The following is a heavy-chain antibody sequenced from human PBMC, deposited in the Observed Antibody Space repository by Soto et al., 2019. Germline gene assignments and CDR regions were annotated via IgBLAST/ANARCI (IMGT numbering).Heavy chain of an antibody. CDR3: ARPSHSSGSYFDY. CDR2: IYYSGST. D-gene: IGHD3-22*01. J-gene: IGHJ4*02. CDR1: GGSISSSSYY. Sequence: QLQLQESGPGLVKPSETLSLTCTVSGGSISSSSYYWGWIRQPPGKGLEWIGSIYYSGSTYYNPSLKRRATRTAATSNSRFSVTLSSVTAADTAVYYCARPSHSSGSYFDYWGQGTLVSVSS. V-gene: IGHV4-39*01.